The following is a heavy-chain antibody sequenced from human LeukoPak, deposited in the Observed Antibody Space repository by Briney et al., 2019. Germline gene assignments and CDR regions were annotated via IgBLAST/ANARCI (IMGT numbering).Heavy chain of an antibody. CDR1: GYTFTSYG. CDR3: ARDLLFTTYYYYYMDV. J-gene: IGHJ6*03. CDR2: ISAYNGNT. D-gene: IGHD1-1*01. Sequence: EASVKVSCKASGYTFTSYGISWVRQAPGQGLEWMGWISAYNGNTNYAQKLQGRVTMTTDTSTSTAYMELRSLRSDDTAVYYCARDLLFTTYYYYYMDVWGKGTTVTVSS. V-gene: IGHV1-18*01.